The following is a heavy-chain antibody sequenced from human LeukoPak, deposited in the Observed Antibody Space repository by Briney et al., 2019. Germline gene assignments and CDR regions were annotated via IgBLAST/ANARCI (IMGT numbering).Heavy chain of an antibody. CDR2: INPNSGGT. V-gene: IGHV1-2*02. Sequence: ASVKVSCKASGYTFTGYYMHWVRQAPGQGLEWMGWINPNSGGTNYAQKFQGRVTMTRDTSISTAYMELSRLRSEDTAVYYCATVAAAGTRIDYWGQGTLVTVSS. D-gene: IGHD6-13*01. CDR3: ATVAAAGTRIDY. J-gene: IGHJ4*02. CDR1: GYTFTGYY.